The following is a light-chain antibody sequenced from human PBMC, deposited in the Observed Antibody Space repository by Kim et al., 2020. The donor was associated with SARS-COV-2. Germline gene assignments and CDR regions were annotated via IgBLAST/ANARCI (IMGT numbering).Light chain of an antibody. CDR2: GKN. CDR1: SLRSYY. CDR3: HSRDSSGNHPYVV. J-gene: IGLJ2*01. V-gene: IGLV3-19*01. Sequence: GQTVRLTCQGDSLRSYYASWYQQKPGQDPVLVIYGKNNRPSGIPDRFSGSSSGNTASLTITGAQAEDEADYYCHSRDSSGNHPYVVFGGGTQLTVL.